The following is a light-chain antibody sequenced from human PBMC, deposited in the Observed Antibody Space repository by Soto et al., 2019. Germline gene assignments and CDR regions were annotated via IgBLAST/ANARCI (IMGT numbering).Light chain of an antibody. CDR3: QQSYSTPPT. J-gene: IGKJ1*01. CDR2: AAS. Sequence: DIQMTQSPSSLSASXXXRVTITCRASQSISSYLNWYQQKPGKAPKLLIYAASSLQSGVPSRFSGSGSGTDFTLTISSLQPEDFATYYCQQSYSTPPTFGQGTKVEIK. V-gene: IGKV1-39*01. CDR1: QSISSY.